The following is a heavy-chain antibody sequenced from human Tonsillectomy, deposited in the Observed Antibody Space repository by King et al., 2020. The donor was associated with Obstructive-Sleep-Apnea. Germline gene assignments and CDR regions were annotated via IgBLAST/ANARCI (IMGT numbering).Heavy chain of an antibody. CDR1: GFTFSSYA. CDR2: ISGSGGST. V-gene: IGHV3-23*04. D-gene: IGHD5-18*01. J-gene: IGHJ4*02. CDR3: AKVESRGYSYGADY. Sequence: VQLVESGGGLVQPGGSLRLSCAASGFTFSSYAMSWVRQAPGKGLEWVAAISGSGGSTYYADAVKGRFTISRDNSKNTLYLQMNSLRAEDTAVYYCAKVESRGYSYGADYWGQGTLVTVSS.